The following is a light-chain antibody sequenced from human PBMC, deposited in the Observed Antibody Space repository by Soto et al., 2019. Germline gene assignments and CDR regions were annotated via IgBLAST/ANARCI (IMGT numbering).Light chain of an antibody. V-gene: IGKV3D-11*03. J-gene: IGKJ1*01. CDR2: DAS. Sequence: EIVLTQSPVTLSLSPGERATLSCRASQSASSSLAWYQQNPGQAPRLLIYDASDRATGIPARFSGSGSGTDFTLTISSLEPEDFAVYYCHQYDSWTFGQGTKVDNK. CDR1: QSASSS. CDR3: HQYDSWT.